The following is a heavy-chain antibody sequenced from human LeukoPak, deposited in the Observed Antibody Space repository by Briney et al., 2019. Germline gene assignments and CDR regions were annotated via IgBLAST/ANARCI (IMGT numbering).Heavy chain of an antibody. CDR3: AALPTGYQNFDY. Sequence: GGSLRLSCAASGFTFSSYEMNWVRQAPGKGLEWVSYISSSGSTIYYADSVKGRFTISRDNSKNTLFLQMHSLRAEDTAVYYCAALPTGYQNFDYWGQGTLVTVSS. D-gene: IGHD3-9*01. V-gene: IGHV3-48*03. J-gene: IGHJ4*02. CDR1: GFTFSSYE. CDR2: ISSSGSTI.